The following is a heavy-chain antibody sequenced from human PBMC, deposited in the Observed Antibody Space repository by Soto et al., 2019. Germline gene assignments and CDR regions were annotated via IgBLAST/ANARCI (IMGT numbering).Heavy chain of an antibody. V-gene: IGHV4-59*01. CDR1: GGSISSYY. D-gene: IGHD4-17*01. CDR2: IYYSGST. Sequence: SETLSLTCTVSGGSISSYYWSWIRQPPGKGLEWIGYIYYSGSTNYNPSLKSRVTISVDTSKNQFSLKLSSVTAADTAVYYCARGGYGGLRWYYMDVWGKGTTVTVSS. J-gene: IGHJ6*03. CDR3: ARGGYGGLRWYYMDV.